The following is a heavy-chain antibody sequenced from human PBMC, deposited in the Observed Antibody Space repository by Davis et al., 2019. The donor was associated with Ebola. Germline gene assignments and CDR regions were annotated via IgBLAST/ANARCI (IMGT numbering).Heavy chain of an antibody. V-gene: IGHV1-2*06. J-gene: IGHJ4*02. D-gene: IGHD1-14*01. CDR2: INPDSGGT. CDR3: ARNYRDF. Sequence: AASVKVSCKASGHTFTGYYMHWVRQAPGQGLEWMGRINPDSGGTNYAQKFQGRVTMTRDTSISTAFMEVSGLRSDDTAVFYCARNYRDFWGQGTLVTVSS. CDR1: GHTFTGYY.